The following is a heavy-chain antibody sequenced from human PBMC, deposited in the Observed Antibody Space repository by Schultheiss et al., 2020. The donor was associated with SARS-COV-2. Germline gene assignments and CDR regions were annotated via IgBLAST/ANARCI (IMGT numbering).Heavy chain of an antibody. CDR3: AKDRGTTAGIYYYYGMDV. CDR1: GFTFSRYA. D-gene: IGHD2/OR15-2a*01. J-gene: IGHJ6*02. V-gene: IGHV3-23*01. CDR2: ISVSGDRA. Sequence: GGSLRLSYAASGFTFSRYAMSWVRQAPGKGLEWVSSISVSGDRADYADSVKGRFTISRDNSKNTVYLQVNTLRAEDTAIYYCAKDRGTTAGIYYYYGMDVWGQGTTVTVSS.